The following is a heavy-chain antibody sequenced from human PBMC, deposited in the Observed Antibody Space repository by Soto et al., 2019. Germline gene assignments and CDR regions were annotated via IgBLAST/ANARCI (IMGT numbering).Heavy chain of an antibody. CDR2: IHAGGNS. Sequence: GGSLRLSCTASGFVVTKNYMSWVRQAPGKGPEWVSIIHAGGNSYFADSVKGRFTIPRDNSKNTLNLHMDNLRVEDTAVYYCVRDFTSWGQGTLVTVSS. CDR3: VRDFTS. V-gene: IGHV3-53*01. J-gene: IGHJ4*02. CDR1: GFVVTKNY.